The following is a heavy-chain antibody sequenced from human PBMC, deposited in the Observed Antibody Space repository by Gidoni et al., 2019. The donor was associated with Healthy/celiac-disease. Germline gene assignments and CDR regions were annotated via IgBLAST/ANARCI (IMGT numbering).Heavy chain of an antibody. CDR1: GGSISSYY. Sequence: VQLQESAPGLVKPSETLSLTRTVSGGSISSYYWSWIRQPPGKGLAWIGYIYYSGSTNYNPSLKSRVTISVDTAKNQFSLKLSSVTAADTAVYYCARDAYCSSTSCYGGDYYYMDVWGKGTTVTVSS. V-gene: IGHV4-59*01. CDR3: ARDAYCSSTSCYGGDYYYMDV. CDR2: IYYSGST. D-gene: IGHD2-2*01. J-gene: IGHJ6*03.